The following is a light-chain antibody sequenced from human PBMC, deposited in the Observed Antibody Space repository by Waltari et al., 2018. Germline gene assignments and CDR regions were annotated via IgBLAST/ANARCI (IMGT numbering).Light chain of an antibody. CDR2: SVS. CDR1: SSDVGRYNF. Sequence: QSVLTQPASVSGSPGQSITISCTGTSSDVGRYNFVSWYQQHPGKAPKLIIFSVSNRPSGVSKRFSGSKSGNTASLTISGLQAEDEADFYCSSFSSGSTPVVFGGGTMLTVL. J-gene: IGLJ2*01. CDR3: SSFSSGSTPVV. V-gene: IGLV2-14*03.